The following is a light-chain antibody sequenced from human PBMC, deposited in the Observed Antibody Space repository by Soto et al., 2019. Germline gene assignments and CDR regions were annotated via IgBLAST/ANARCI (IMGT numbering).Light chain of an antibody. CDR3: QQYGYSLST. J-gene: IGKJ1*01. V-gene: IGKV3-20*01. CDR1: RSVSSSY. CDR2: GAS. Sequence: EIVLTQSPGTLSLSPGERATLSCRASRSVSSSYLSWYQQKPGQSPRLLILGASSRATGIPDSFSGSGSVTDFTPAISSLEPEDFAEYYSQQYGYSLSTFGQGTRV.